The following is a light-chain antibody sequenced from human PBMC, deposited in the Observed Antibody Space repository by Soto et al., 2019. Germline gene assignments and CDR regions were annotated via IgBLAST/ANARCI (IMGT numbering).Light chain of an antibody. J-gene: IGKJ5*01. CDR1: QSISSY. V-gene: IGKV1-39*01. CDR2: AAS. CDR3: QQSYSTPRIT. Sequence: DIQMTQSPSSLFASVGDRVTITCRASQSISSYLNWYQQKPGKAPKLLIYAASSLQSGVPSRFSGSGSGTDFTLTISSLQPEDFATYYCQQSYSTPRITFGQGTRLEI.